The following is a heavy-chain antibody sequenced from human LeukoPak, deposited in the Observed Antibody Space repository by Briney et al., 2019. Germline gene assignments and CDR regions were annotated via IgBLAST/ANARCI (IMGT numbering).Heavy chain of an antibody. J-gene: IGHJ4*02. CDR3: AAQRGSYLWGSDFDY. V-gene: IGHV1-2*02. D-gene: IGHD3-16*01. Sequence: ASVTVSCKASGYTFTGYYMLWVRQAPGQGLEWMGWINPNRGDTKFAREFQGRVTMTRDASISTAYMGLSRLRSADTAVYYCAAQRGSYLWGSDFDYWGQGTLVTVSS. CDR1: GYTFTGYY. CDR2: INPNRGDT.